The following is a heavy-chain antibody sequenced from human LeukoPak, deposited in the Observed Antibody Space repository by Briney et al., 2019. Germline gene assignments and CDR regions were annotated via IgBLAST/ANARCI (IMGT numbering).Heavy chain of an antibody. CDR2: ISYTGST. Sequence: SETLSLTCTVSGGSISSNIYFWGWVRQPPGKGLEWIGSISYTGSTYYNPSLKSRVTISVDTSKNQFSLKLSSVTAADTAVYYCAADYSGNYHVEFDYWGQGTLVTVSS. D-gene: IGHD1-26*01. CDR1: GGSISSNIYF. J-gene: IGHJ4*02. V-gene: IGHV4-39*07. CDR3: AADYSGNYHVEFDY.